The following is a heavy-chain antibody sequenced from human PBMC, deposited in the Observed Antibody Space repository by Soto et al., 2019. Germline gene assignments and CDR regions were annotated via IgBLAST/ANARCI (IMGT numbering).Heavy chain of an antibody. Sequence: EVQLLVSGGGSVQPGGSLRLSCAASGFSFSNYAMSWVRQAPGTGLEWVSAIDSGGGSTYYAASVKGRFSISRDNSMNPLYLQMNSLRAEDTAIYYCTKEHSNYPDNWFDPWGHGTLVTVSS. CDR3: TKEHSNYPDNWFDP. CDR1: GFSFSNYA. D-gene: IGHD4-4*01. V-gene: IGHV3-23*01. J-gene: IGHJ5*02. CDR2: IDSGGGST.